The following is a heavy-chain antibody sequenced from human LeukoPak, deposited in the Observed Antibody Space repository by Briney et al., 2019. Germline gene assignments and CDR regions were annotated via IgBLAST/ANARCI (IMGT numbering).Heavy chain of an antibody. D-gene: IGHD2-15*01. J-gene: IGHJ4*02. Sequence: GGSLRLSCAASGFSFSTYAISWVRQAPGKGLEWVSCISTTSSYIFYADSVRGRFTISRDNAKNSLYLQMNSLRAEDTAVYYCARGLPIEYWGQGTLGTVSS. CDR1: GFSFSTYA. CDR2: ISTTSSYI. V-gene: IGHV3-21*01. CDR3: ARGLPIEY.